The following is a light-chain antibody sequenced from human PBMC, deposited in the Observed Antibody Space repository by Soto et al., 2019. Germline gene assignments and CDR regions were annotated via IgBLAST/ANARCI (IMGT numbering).Light chain of an antibody. J-gene: IGLJ1*01. CDR2: RNN. CDR3: ATWDDSLNGFYV. CDR1: TSNIGSNY. Sequence: VLTQPPSASGTPGQGVTISCSGSTSNIGSNYVYWYQQLPGTAPKLLIYRNNQRPSGVPDRFSGSKSGTSASLAISGLRSDDEADYFCATWDDSLNGFYVFGTGTKV. V-gene: IGLV1-47*01.